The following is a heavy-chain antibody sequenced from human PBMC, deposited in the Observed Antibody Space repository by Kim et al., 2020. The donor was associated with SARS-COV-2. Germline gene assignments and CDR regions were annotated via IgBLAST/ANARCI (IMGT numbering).Heavy chain of an antibody. J-gene: IGHJ4*02. CDR1: GFTVSSNY. Sequence: GGSLRLSCAASGFTVSSNYMSWVRQAPGKGLEWVSVIYSGSSTYYVDSVKGRFTISRDNSKNTLYLQMNSLRAEDTAVYYCARDGPSRPLYSWGQGTLVTVSS. CDR3: ARDGPSRPLYS. CDR2: IYSGSST. V-gene: IGHV3-53*01.